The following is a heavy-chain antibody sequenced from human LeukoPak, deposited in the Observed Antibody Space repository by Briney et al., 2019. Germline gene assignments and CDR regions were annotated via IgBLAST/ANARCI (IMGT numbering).Heavy chain of an antibody. CDR2: IYYSGST. CDR1: GGSISSYY. Sequence: PSETLSLACTVSGGSISSYYWSWIRQPPGKGLEWIGYIYYSGSTNCNPSLKSRVTISVDTSKNQFSLKLSSVTAADTAVYYCARLGLREDYWYFDLWGRGTLVTVSS. V-gene: IGHV4-59*01. J-gene: IGHJ2*01. CDR3: ARLGLREDYWYFDL. D-gene: IGHD3/OR15-3a*01.